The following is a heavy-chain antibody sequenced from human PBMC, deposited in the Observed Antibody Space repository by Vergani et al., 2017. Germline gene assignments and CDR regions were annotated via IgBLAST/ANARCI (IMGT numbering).Heavy chain of an antibody. CDR3: ANTIRSWIRFDY. CDR2: ISGSGGST. D-gene: IGHD5-18*01. J-gene: IGHJ4*02. CDR1: GFTFSSYS. Sequence: EVQVVESGGGLVQPGGSLRLSCAASGFTFSSYSMNWVRQAPGKGLEWVSAISGSGGSTYYADSVKGRFTISRDNSKNTLYLQMNSLRAEDTAVYYCANTIRSWIRFDYWGQGTLVTVSS. V-gene: IGHV3-23*04.